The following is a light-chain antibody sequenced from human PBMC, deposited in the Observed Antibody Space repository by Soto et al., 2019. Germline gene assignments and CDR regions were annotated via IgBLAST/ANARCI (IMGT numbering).Light chain of an antibody. Sequence: DIQLTQSPSTLSSSVGDRVTLTCRASQSITNRLAWYQRKPGKAPKVRIYDASNLEYGVPSRLSGSGFGTEFILTISSMQPDDFATYWCQHYGGMWTFGQGTKVDIK. V-gene: IGKV1-5*01. CDR3: QHYGGMWT. CDR2: DAS. J-gene: IGKJ1*01. CDR1: QSITNR.